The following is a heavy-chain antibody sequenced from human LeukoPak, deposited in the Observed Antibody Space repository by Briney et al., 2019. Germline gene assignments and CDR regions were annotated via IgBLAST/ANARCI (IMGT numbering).Heavy chain of an antibody. Sequence: SVKVSCKASGGTFSSYAISWVRQAPGQGLEWMGGIIPIFGTANYAQKFQGRVTITADESTSTAYMELSSLRSEDTAVYYCARGGWELLHPYFDYWGQGTLVTVSS. J-gene: IGHJ4*02. CDR2: IIPIFGTA. V-gene: IGHV1-69*13. D-gene: IGHD1-26*01. CDR3: ARGGWELLHPYFDY. CDR1: GGTFSSYA.